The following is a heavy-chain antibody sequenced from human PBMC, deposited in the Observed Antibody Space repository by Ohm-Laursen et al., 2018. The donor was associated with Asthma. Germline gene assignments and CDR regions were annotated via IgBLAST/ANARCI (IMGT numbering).Heavy chain of an antibody. CDR2: IYYSGST. J-gene: IGHJ4*02. Sequence: SETLSLTCTVSGGSISSYYWSWIRQPPGKGLEWIGYIYYSGSTNYNPSLKSRVTISVDTSKNQFSLKLSSVTAADTAVYYCARDGGSGFDYWGQGTLVTVSS. D-gene: IGHD3-16*01. V-gene: IGHV4-59*01. CDR1: GGSISSYY. CDR3: ARDGGSGFDY.